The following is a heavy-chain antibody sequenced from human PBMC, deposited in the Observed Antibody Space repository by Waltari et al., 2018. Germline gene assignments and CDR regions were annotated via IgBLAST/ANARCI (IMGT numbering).Heavy chain of an antibody. V-gene: IGHV3-72*01. D-gene: IGHD1-26*01. CDR2: TKNKANRYTT. Sequence: EVQLVESGGGLVQPGGSLRLSCVVSGFTFSDNYMDWVRQAPGKGLELVGRTKNKANRYTTEYAASVKGRFIISRDDSKNSLYLQMNSLKTEDTAVYFCTSRHSGSSDYWGQGTLVTVSS. J-gene: IGHJ4*02. CDR3: TSRHSGSSDY. CDR1: GFTFSDNY.